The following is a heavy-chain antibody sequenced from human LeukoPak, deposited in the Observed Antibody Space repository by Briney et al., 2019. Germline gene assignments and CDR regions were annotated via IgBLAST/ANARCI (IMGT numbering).Heavy chain of an antibody. CDR2: ISSSSSYI. Sequence: PGGSLRLSCAASGFIFSASGMNWVRQVPGKGLEWVSSISSSSSYIYYADSVKGRFTISRDNAKNSLYLQMNSLRAEDTAVYYCARSTIHSGFDYWGQGTLVTVSS. CDR3: ARSTIHSGFDY. J-gene: IGHJ4*02. V-gene: IGHV3-21*01. D-gene: IGHD3-10*01. CDR1: GFIFSASG.